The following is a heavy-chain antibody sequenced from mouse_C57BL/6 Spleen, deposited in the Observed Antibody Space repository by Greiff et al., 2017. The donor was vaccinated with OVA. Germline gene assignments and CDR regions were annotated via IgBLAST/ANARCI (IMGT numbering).Heavy chain of an antibody. J-gene: IGHJ1*03. CDR2: INYDGSST. Sequence: EVQLVESEGGLVQPGSSMKLSCTASGFTFSDYYMAWVRQVPEKGLEWVANINYDGSSTYYLDSLKSRFIISRDNAKNILYLQMSSLKSEDTATYYYARVITTAYWYFDVWGTGTTVTVSS. CDR3: ARVITTAYWYFDV. CDR1: GFTFSDYY. D-gene: IGHD1-1*01. V-gene: IGHV5-16*01.